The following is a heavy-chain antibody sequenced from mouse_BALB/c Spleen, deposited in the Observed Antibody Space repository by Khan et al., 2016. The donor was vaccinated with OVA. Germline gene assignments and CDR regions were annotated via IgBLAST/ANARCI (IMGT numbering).Heavy chain of an antibody. V-gene: IGHV5-17*02. D-gene: IGHD4-1*01. CDR2: INSGSSTI. CDR3: ARGNWAY. CDR1: GFTFSSFG. Sequence: EVMLVESGGGLVQPGGSRKLSCAASGFTFSSFGMHWVRQAPEKGLEWVAYINSGSSTIYYADPVQGRFTIYRYHHKNTMFLQLPSLRSEDTAMYYCARGNWAYWGQGTTLTVSS. J-gene: IGHJ2*01.